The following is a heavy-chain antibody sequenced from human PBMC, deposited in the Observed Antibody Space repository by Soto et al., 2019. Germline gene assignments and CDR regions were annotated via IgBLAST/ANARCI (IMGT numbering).Heavy chain of an antibody. J-gene: IGHJ4*02. CDR3: AKGRGYCSSTSCYVGSDY. D-gene: IGHD2-2*01. V-gene: IGHV3-23*01. CDR1: GFTFSSYA. CDR2: ISGSGGST. Sequence: GGSLRLSCAASGFTFSSYAMSWVRRAPGKGLEWVSAISGSGGSTYYADSVKGRFTISRDNSKNTLYLQMNSLRAEDTAVYYCAKGRGYCSSTSCYVGSDYWGQGTLVTVSS.